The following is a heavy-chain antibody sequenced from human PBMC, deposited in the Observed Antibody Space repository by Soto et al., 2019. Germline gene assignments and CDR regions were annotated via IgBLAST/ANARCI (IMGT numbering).Heavy chain of an antibody. CDR3: ARSAGTYNWNYGYFDY. Sequence: SETLSLTCAVYGGSFSGYYWSWIRQPPGKGLEWIGEINHSGSTNYNPSLKSRVTISVDTSKNQFSLKLSSVTAADTAVYYCARSAGTYNWNYGYFDYWGQGTLVTVSS. CDR1: GGSFSGYY. D-gene: IGHD1-7*01. CDR2: INHSGST. J-gene: IGHJ4*02. V-gene: IGHV4-34*01.